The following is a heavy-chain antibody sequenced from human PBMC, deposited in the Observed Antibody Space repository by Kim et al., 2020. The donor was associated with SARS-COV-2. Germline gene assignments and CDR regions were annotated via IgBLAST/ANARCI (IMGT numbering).Heavy chain of an antibody. CDR2: IGTAGDT. CDR1: GFTFSSYD. Sequence: GGSLRLSCAASGFTFSSYDMHWVRQATGKGLEWVSAIGTAGDTYYPGSVKGRFTISRENAKNSLYLQMNSLRAGDTAVYYCARAKYCSSTSCYQELDAFDIWGQGTMVTVSS. V-gene: IGHV3-13*01. CDR3: ARAKYCSSTSCYQELDAFDI. D-gene: IGHD2-2*01. J-gene: IGHJ3*02.